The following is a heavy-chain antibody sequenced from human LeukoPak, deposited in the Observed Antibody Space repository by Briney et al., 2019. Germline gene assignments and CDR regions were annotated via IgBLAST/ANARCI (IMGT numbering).Heavy chain of an antibody. Sequence: ASVKVSCEASGYTFTGYYMHWVRQAPGQGLEWMGWINPNSGGTNYAQKFQGRVTMTRDTSISTAYMELSRLRSDDTAVYYCAITPLYCSGGSCYPYYFDYWSQGTLVTASS. CDR2: INPNSGGT. D-gene: IGHD2-15*01. J-gene: IGHJ4*02. CDR1: GYTFTGYY. CDR3: AITPLYCSGGSCYPYYFDY. V-gene: IGHV1-2*02.